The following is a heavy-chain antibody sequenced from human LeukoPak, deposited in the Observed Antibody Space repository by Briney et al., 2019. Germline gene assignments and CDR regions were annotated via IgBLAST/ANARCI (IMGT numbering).Heavy chain of an antibody. V-gene: IGHV4-59*01. CDR2: IYYSGGT. CDR3: ARGRIAAAGTGPYYYGMDV. Sequence: SETLSLTCTVSGGSISSYYWSWIRQPPGKGLEWIGYIYYSGGTNYNPSLMSRVTISVDTSKNQFSLKLSSVTAADTAVYYCARGRIAAAGTGPYYYGMDVWGQGTTVTVSS. CDR1: GGSISSYY. J-gene: IGHJ6*02. D-gene: IGHD6-13*01.